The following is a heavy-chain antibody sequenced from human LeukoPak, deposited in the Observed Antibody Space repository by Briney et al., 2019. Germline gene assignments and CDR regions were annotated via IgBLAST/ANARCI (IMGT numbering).Heavy chain of an antibody. CDR1: GFTFNTYA. Sequence: PGRSLRLSCAASGFTFNTYAMHWVRQAPGKGLEWVSSISGTGDYIYYADSVKGRFTISRDNGKNSLYLQMNSLRVEDTAVYYCARREPTGCSGTSCFAGPVGYWGQGTLVTVSS. V-gene: IGHV3-21*01. CDR2: ISGTGDYI. CDR3: ARREPTGCSGTSCFAGPVGY. D-gene: IGHD2-2*01. J-gene: IGHJ4*02.